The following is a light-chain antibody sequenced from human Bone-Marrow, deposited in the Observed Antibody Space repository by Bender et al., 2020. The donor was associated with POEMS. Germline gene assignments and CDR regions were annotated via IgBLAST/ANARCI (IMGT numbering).Light chain of an antibody. Sequence: QSALTQPASVSGSPGQSITISCTGASSDIGYSDHVSWYQQRPGKAPELMIYEVRKRPSGVSNRFSGSKSDNTASLTISGLQAEDEADFYCCSYTSSSTPYVFGTGTKVTVL. CDR2: EVR. V-gene: IGLV2-14*01. CDR1: SSDIGYSDH. J-gene: IGLJ1*01. CDR3: CSYTSSSTPYV.